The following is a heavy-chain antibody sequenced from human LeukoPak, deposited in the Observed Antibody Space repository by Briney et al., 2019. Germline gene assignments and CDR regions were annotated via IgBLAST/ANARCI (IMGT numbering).Heavy chain of an antibody. CDR1: GYTFTSYD. Sequence: ASVKVSCKASGYTFTSYDINWVRQVTGQGLEWMGWMNPNSGDTGYPQKFQGRVTMTRDTSITTAYMELSSLRSEDTAVYYCARSGFGSGISFDLWGQGTLVTVSS. CDR3: ARSGFGSGISFDL. J-gene: IGHJ5*02. CDR2: MNPNSGDT. D-gene: IGHD3-10*01. V-gene: IGHV1-8*01.